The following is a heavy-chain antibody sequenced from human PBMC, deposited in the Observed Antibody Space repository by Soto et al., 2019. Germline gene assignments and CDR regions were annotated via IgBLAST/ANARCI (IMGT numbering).Heavy chain of an antibody. V-gene: IGHV4-31*02. Sequence: SETLSLTXSVSDGSISSGGYYWSWIRQHPGKGLEWIGYIYYSGSTYYNPSLKSRVTISVDTSKNQFSLKLSSVTAADTAVYYCASGLLTVDSYWGQGTLVTVSS. D-gene: IGHD3-22*01. CDR1: DGSISSGGYY. J-gene: IGHJ4*02. CDR2: IYYSGST. CDR3: ASGLLTVDSY.